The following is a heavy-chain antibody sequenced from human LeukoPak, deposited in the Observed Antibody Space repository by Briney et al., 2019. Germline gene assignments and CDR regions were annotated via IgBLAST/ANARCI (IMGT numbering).Heavy chain of an antibody. CDR1: GFTFSSYA. D-gene: IGHD3-10*01. J-gene: IGHJ4*02. CDR2: ISGSGGST. V-gene: IGHV3-23*01. Sequence: AGGSLRLSCAASGFTFSSYAMSWVRQAPGKGLEWVSAISGSGGSTYYADSVKGRFTISRDNSKNTLYLQMNSLRAEDTAVYYCAFGRGYGSGSYGPFDYWGQGTLVTVSS. CDR3: AFGRGYGSGSYGPFDY.